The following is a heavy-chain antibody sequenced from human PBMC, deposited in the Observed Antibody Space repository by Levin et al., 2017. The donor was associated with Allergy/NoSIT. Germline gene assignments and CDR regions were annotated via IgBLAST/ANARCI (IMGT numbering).Heavy chain of an antibody. CDR3: ASRLTASEGLDV. V-gene: IGHV3-21*04. CDR1: GVTRNNYT. J-gene: IGHJ6*02. CDR2: INSNSAYI. D-gene: IGHD5-18*01. Sequence: KPSETLSLTCAVSGVTRNNYTLTWVRQPPGKGLEWVSSINSNSAYIHYGDSVKGRFTISRDNSKKLLFLQMNSLRDEDTATYYCASRLTASEGLDVWGHGTTVTVSS.